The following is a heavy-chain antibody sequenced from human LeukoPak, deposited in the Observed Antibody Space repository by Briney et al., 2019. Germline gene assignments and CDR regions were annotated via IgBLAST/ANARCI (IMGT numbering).Heavy chain of an antibody. V-gene: IGHV4-38-2*02. Sequence: SETLSLTCTVSGYSISSDYYWGWIRQPPGKGLEWIGTIYHSGSTSYNPSLKSRVTISVDTSKNQFSLKLSSVTAADTAVYYCARVEVGADDFDYFQHWGQGALVTVSS. CDR1: GYSISSDYY. D-gene: IGHD1-26*01. J-gene: IGHJ1*01. CDR3: ARVEVGADDFDYFQH. CDR2: IYHSGST.